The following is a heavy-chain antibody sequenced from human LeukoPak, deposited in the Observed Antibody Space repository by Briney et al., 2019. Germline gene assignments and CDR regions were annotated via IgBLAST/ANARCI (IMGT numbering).Heavy chain of an antibody. Sequence: TASETLSLTCAAYGGSFSGYYWSWIRQPPGKGLEWIGEINHSGSTNYNPSLKSRVTISVDTSKNQFSLKLSSVTAADTAVYYCARGCKTIFGVVIRFDPWGQGTLVTVSS. CDR2: INHSGST. V-gene: IGHV4-34*01. CDR3: ARGCKTIFGVVIRFDP. D-gene: IGHD3-3*01. J-gene: IGHJ5*02. CDR1: GGSFSGYY.